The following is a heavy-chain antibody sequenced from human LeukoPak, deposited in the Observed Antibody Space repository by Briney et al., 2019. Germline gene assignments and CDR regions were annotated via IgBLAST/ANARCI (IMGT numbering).Heavy chain of an antibody. D-gene: IGHD3-10*01. CDR2: INPNNGGT. Sequence: ASVKVSCKASGYTLTGYYMHWVRQAPGQGLEWMGWINPNNGGTNYAEKFQGRVTMTRDTSISTAYMELRRLRSDDTAVYYCASDYYCSGSYYYHYYGMDVWGQGTTATVSS. J-gene: IGHJ6*02. CDR1: GYTLTGYY. V-gene: IGHV1-2*02. CDR3: ASDYYCSGSYYYHYYGMDV.